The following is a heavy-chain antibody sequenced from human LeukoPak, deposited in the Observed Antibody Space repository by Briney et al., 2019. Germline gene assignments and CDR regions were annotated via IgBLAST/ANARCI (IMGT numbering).Heavy chain of an antibody. V-gene: IGHV1-2*02. CDR3: ARDFDEWGGYDSEEGYYYYMDV. CDR1: GYTFTGYY. D-gene: IGHD5-12*01. CDR2: INPNSGGT. Sequence: ASVKVSCKASGYTFTGYYMHWVRQAPGQGLEWMGWINPNSGGTNYAQKFQGRVTMTRDTSISTAYMELSRLRSDDTAVYYCARDFDEWGGYDSEEGYYYYMDVWGKGTTVTVSS. J-gene: IGHJ6*03.